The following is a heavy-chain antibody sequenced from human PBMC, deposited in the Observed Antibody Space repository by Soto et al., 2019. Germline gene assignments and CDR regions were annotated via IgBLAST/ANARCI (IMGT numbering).Heavy chain of an antibody. V-gene: IGHV3-23*01. CDR3: AKGASGLLWFCDY. J-gene: IGHJ4*02. D-gene: IGHD3-10*01. CDR2: ISGSGGST. Sequence: LRLSCAASGFTFSSYAVTWVRQAPGKGLEWVSTISGSGGSTYYADSVKGRFTISRDNSKNTLYLHTNSLRAEDTAVYFCAKGASGLLWFCDYWGQGTLVTVSS. CDR1: GFTFSSYA.